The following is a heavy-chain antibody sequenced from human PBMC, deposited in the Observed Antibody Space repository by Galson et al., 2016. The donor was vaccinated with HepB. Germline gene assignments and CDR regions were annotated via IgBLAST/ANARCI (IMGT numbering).Heavy chain of an antibody. J-gene: IGHJ4*02. D-gene: IGHD1-1*01. CDR1: GFNFYTFA. V-gene: IGHV3-23*01. Sequence: SLRLSCAASGFNFYTFAMSRVRQAPGNGLECVSGISGAGDPDYADSVKGRFTISRDYSKNTIYLQMNGLRAEDTAVYYCAKERLVRRIFDHWGQGTLLTVSS. CDR2: ISGAGDP. CDR3: AKERLVRRIFDH.